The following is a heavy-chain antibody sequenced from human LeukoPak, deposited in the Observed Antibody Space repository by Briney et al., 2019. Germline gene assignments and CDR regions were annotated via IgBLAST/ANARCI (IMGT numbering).Heavy chain of an antibody. CDR3: ARDTGTAAPDY. J-gene: IGHJ4*02. D-gene: IGHD2-2*01. V-gene: IGHV3-48*01. Sequence: PGGSLRLSCAASGFTFSSYSMNWVRQAPGKGLEWVSYIGSSSSTIYYADSVKGRFTISRDNAKNSLYLQMNSLRAEDTAVYYCARDTGTAAPDYWGQGTLVTVSS. CDR1: GFTFSSYS. CDR2: IGSSSSTI.